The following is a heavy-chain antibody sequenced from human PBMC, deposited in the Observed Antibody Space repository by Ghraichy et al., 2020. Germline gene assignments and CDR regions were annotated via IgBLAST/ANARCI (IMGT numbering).Heavy chain of an antibody. CDR1: GFTFSSYA. D-gene: IGHD3-22*01. CDR3: ARDPVGGYYDSSGYLDY. V-gene: IGHV3-30-3*01. J-gene: IGHJ4*02. CDR2: ISYDGGNN. Sequence: GESLNISCAASGFTFSSYAMHWVRQAPGKGLEWVAVISYDGGNNYYADSVKGRFTISRDNSKNTLYLEMNSLRAEDTAVYYCARDPVGGYYDSSGYLDYWGQGTLVTVSS.